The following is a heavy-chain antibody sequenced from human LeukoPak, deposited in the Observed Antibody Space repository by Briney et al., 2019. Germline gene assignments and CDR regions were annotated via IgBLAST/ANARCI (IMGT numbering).Heavy chain of an antibody. CDR1: GFTFRSYA. J-gene: IGHJ4*02. V-gene: IGHV3-23*01. D-gene: IGHD2-2*01. CDR3: AKRRYCTSTSCHDFDY. CDR2: ISADGEST. Sequence: SGRSLRLSCADSGFTFRSYAMNWVRQAPGKGLEWVSAISADGESTYYADSVKGRLTISRDNSKNTLYLQMNSLRPGDTAVYYCAKRRYCTSTSCHDFDYWGQGTLVTVSS.